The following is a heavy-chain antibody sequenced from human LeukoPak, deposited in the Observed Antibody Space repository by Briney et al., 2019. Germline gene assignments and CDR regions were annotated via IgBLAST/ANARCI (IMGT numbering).Heavy chain of an antibody. CDR3: ARARLPTIFGVVIIPVSHRYFDY. CDR1: GGSFSGYY. D-gene: IGHD3-3*01. V-gene: IGHV4-34*01. Sequence: SETLSLTCAVYGGSFSGYYWSWIRQPPGKGLEWIGEINHSGSTNYSPSLKSRVTISVDTSKNQFSLKLSSVTAADTAVYYCARARLPTIFGVVIIPVSHRYFDYWGQGTLVTVSS. J-gene: IGHJ4*02. CDR2: INHSGST.